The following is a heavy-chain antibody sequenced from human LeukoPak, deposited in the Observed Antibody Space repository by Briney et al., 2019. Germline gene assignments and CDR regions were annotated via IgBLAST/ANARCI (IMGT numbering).Heavy chain of an antibody. CDR3: ARGGGVPAATSPYYYYYMDV. CDR2: IIPIFGTA. V-gene: IGHV1-69*13. D-gene: IGHD2-2*01. J-gene: IGHJ6*03. Sequence: SVKVSCKASGGTFSSYAISWLRQAPGQGLEWMGGIIPIFGTANYAQKFQGRGTITADESTSTAYMELSSLRSEDTAVYYCARGGGVPAATSPYYYYYMDVWGKGTTVTVSS. CDR1: GGTFSSYA.